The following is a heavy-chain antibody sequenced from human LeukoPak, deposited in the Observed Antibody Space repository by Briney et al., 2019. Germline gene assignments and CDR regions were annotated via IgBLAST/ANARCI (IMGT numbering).Heavy chain of an antibody. J-gene: IGHJ4*02. CDR1: GGSVIGTTYY. CDR3: ARDREGSLWSGYYPED. CDR2: IDYRGST. D-gene: IGHD3-3*01. V-gene: IGHV4-39*07. Sequence: PSETLSLTCTVSGGSVIGTTYYWDWIRQPPGKGLEWIGNIDYRGSTNYNPSLKSRVTISVDTAKNQFSLKLSSVTAADTAVYYCARDREGSLWSGYYPEDWGQGTLVTVSS.